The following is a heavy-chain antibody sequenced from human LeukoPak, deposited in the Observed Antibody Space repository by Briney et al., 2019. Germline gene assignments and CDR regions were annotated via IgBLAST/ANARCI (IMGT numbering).Heavy chain of an antibody. V-gene: IGHV4-59*01. Sequence: SETLSLTCTVSGGSISSYYWSWIRQPPGKGLEWIGYIYYSGSTNYSPSLKSRVTISVDTSKNQFSLKLNSVTAADTAVYYCARAIAAAPFDYWGQGTLVTVSS. CDR2: IYYSGST. J-gene: IGHJ4*02. D-gene: IGHD6-13*01. CDR1: GGSISSYY. CDR3: ARAIAAAPFDY.